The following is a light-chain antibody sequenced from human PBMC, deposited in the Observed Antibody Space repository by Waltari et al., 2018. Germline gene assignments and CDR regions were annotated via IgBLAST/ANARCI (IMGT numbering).Light chain of an antibody. CDR3: QQYYSSPPT. Sequence: AIRITQSPSSLSASIGDRVTITCRASQYISSYLAWYQQKPGRAPKLLIYAASTLQGAVPSRFSGSGSGTDFTLTISCLQSEDFATYYCQQYYSSPPTFGGGTKVEIK. V-gene: IGKV1-8*01. CDR2: AAS. CDR1: QYISSY. J-gene: IGKJ4*01.